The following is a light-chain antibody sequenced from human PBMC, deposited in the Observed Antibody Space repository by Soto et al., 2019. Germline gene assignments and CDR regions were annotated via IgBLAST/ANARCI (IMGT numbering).Light chain of an antibody. V-gene: IGKV3-11*01. CDR3: QQRSNWLWT. Sequence: EIVLTQSPATLSLSPGERATLSCRASQSVSSYLAWYQQKPGQAPRLLIYDASNRATGIPARFSGSGSGTDFTLTISSLEPEDFAVYCLQQRSNWLWTFGQGTKVEIK. CDR1: QSVSSY. J-gene: IGKJ1*01. CDR2: DAS.